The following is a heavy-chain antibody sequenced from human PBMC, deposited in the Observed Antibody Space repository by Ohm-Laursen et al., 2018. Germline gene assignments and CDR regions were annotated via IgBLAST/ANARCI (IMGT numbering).Heavy chain of an antibody. Sequence: SLRLSCAASGFTVSSNYMSWVRQAPGKGLEWVSVIYSGSSTYYADSVKGRFTISRDRSKNTLYLQMNSLRAEDTAVYYCARDLRGSNWDAFDIWGQGTMVTVSS. CDR1: GFTVSSNY. CDR3: ARDLRGSNWDAFDI. J-gene: IGHJ3*02. V-gene: IGHV3-53*01. D-gene: IGHD6-13*01. CDR2: IYSGSST.